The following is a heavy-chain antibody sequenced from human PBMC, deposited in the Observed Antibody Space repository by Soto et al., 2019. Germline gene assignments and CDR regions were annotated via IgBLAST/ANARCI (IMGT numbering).Heavy chain of an antibody. CDR1: GGTFSSYA. V-gene: IGHV1-69*13. CDR3: ARARSSSSVHYYGMDV. CDR2: IIPIFGTA. J-gene: IGHJ6*02. D-gene: IGHD6-6*01. Sequence: SVKVSCKASGGTFSSYAISWVRQAPGQGLEWMGGIIPIFGTANYAQKFQGRVTITADESTSTAYMELSSLRSEDTAVYYCARARSSSSVHYYGMDVWGQGTTVTVS.